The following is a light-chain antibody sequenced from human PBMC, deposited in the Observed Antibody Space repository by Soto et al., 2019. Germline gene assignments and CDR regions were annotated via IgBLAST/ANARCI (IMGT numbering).Light chain of an antibody. CDR1: QSVSSSY. CDR2: GAS. CDR3: QQYGSSPQT. Sequence: EIVLTQSPGTLSFSPGERATLSCRASQSVSSSYLAWYQQKPGQAPRLLIYGASSRATGIPDRFSGSGSGTDFTLTISRQEPEDFAVYYCQQYGSSPQTFGQGTKVEIK. V-gene: IGKV3-20*01. J-gene: IGKJ1*01.